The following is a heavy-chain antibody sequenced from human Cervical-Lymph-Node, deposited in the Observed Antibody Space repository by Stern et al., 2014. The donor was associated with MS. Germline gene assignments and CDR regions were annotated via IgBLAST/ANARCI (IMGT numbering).Heavy chain of an antibody. V-gene: IGHV3-74*02. D-gene: IGHD3-22*01. CDR3: ARDDSSGYAV. Sequence: EVQLVQSGGGLVQPGGSLSLSCAASGFAFSNYWMHWVRQVPVKGLVWVSRINSDGTTTGYADSVKGRFTISRDNAKNTLFLQMKSLRVDDTAVYYCARDDSSGYAVWGQGSLVTVSS. J-gene: IGHJ4*02. CDR1: GFAFSNYW. CDR2: INSDGTTT.